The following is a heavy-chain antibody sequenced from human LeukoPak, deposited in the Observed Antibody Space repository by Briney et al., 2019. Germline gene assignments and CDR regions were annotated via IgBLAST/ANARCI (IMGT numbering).Heavy chain of an antibody. V-gene: IGHV4-39*07. D-gene: IGHD2-2*03. CDR2: IYYSGST. Sequence: SETLSLTCTVSGGSIGSSSYYWGWIRQPPGKGLEWIGSIYYSGSTYYNPSLKSRVTISVDTSKNQFSLKLSSVTAADTAVYYCARAPLEIVVVPAATSFDYWGQGTLVTVSS. J-gene: IGHJ4*02. CDR1: GGSIGSSSYY. CDR3: ARAPLEIVVVPAATSFDY.